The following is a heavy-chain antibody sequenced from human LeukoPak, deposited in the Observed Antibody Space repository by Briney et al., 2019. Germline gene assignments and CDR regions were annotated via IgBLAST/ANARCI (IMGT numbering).Heavy chain of an antibody. Sequence: SSETLSLTCTVSGGSISSYYWSWIRRPPGKGLEWIGYIYYSGSTNYNPSLKSRVTISVDTSKNQFSLKLSSVTAADTAVYYCARAVRFKRGAFDIWGQGTMVTVSS. D-gene: IGHD3-10*01. J-gene: IGHJ3*02. V-gene: IGHV4-59*08. CDR2: IYYSGST. CDR3: ARAVRFKRGAFDI. CDR1: GGSISSYY.